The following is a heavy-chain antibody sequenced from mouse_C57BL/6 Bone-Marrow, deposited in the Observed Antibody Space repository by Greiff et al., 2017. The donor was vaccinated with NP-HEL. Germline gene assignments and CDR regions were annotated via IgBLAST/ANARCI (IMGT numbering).Heavy chain of an antibody. CDR2: ISSGSSTI. D-gene: IGHD1-1*02. CDR1: GFTFSDYG. J-gene: IGHJ3*01. V-gene: IGHV5-17*01. Sequence: KVEESGGGLVKPGGSLKLSCAASGFTFSDYGMHWVRQAPEKGLEWVAYISSGSSTIYYADTVKGRFTISRDNAKNTLFLQMTSLRSEDTAMYYCARYGPLLWGQGTLVTVSA. CDR3: ARYGPLL.